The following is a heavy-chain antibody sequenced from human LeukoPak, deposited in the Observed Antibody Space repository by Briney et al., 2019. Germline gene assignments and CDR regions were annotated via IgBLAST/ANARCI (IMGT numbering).Heavy chain of an antibody. Sequence: GGSLRLSCAASGFTFSSYAMSWVRQAPGKGLEWVSVISGSGGSTYYADSVKGQFTISRDNSKNTLYLQMNSLRAEDTAVYYCAKDATTDCSSTSCYSMNWFDPWGQGTLVTVSS. CDR1: GFTFSSYA. J-gene: IGHJ5*02. D-gene: IGHD2-2*01. V-gene: IGHV3-23*01. CDR3: AKDATTDCSSTSCYSMNWFDP. CDR2: ISGSGGST.